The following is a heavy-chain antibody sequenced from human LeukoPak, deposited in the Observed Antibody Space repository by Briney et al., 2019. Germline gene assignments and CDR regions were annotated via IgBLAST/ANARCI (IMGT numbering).Heavy chain of an antibody. Sequence: SETLSLTCAVYGGSFSDCYWSWIRQPPGKGLEWIGEINHSGSTNYNPSLKSRVTISVDTSKNQFSLKLSSVTAADTAVYYCARGRQDGDYGGSYYYGMDVWGQGTTVTVSS. J-gene: IGHJ6*02. CDR3: ARGRQDGDYGGSYYYGMDV. V-gene: IGHV4-34*01. D-gene: IGHD4-17*01. CDR2: INHSGST. CDR1: GGSFSDCY.